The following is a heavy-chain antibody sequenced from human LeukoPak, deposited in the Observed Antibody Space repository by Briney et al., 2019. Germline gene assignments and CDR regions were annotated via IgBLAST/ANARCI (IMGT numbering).Heavy chain of an antibody. Sequence: GASVKVSCKASGYTFTNYDINWVRQAAGQGLEWMGWMKPASGATGYAEKFRGRVTLTSDTSTSTAYMELSGLRSEDTAVYFCARTYYDGSRNPNWFDPWGQGTLVTVSS. CDR3: ARTYYDGSRNPNWFDP. CDR1: GYTFTNYD. D-gene: IGHD3-22*01. V-gene: IGHV1-8*01. CDR2: MKPASGAT. J-gene: IGHJ5*02.